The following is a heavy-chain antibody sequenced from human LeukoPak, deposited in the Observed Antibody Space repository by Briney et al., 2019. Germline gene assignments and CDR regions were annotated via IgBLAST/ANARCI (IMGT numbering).Heavy chain of an antibody. V-gene: IGHV3-21*01. CDR3: ARDVTYSSGSLDY. Sequence: PGGSLRLSCAASGFTFSSYSMNWVRQAPGKGLEWVSSISSSSSYIYYADSVKGRFTISRDNAKNTLYLQMNSLRAEDTAVYYCARDVTYSSGSLDYWGQGTLVTVSS. J-gene: IGHJ4*02. CDR2: ISSSSSYI. D-gene: IGHD6-19*01. CDR1: GFTFSSYS.